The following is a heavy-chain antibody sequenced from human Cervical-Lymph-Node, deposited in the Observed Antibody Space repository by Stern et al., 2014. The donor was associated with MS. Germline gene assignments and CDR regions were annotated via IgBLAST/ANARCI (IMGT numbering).Heavy chain of an antibody. D-gene: IGHD6-13*01. Sequence: QVQLVQSGGGVVQPGRSLRLSCAASGFSFSRYSMHCVRQAPGKGLEWVALIWYDGSNPYYADSVTGRFTISRDNFKNTLDLQMNSLRAEDTAVYYCASAYSSSHYYFDYWGQGTLVTVSS. CDR3: ASAYSSSHYYFDY. CDR2: IWYDGSNP. V-gene: IGHV3-33*01. J-gene: IGHJ4*02. CDR1: GFSFSRYS.